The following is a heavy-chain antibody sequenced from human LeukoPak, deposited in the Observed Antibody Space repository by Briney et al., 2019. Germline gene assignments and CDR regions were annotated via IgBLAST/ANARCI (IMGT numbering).Heavy chain of an antibody. CDR3: ARTNSPGQLRSMDV. CDR2: IIPIFGTA. Sequence: GASVKVSFQASRGTLSSYAMSWVRQAPGQGREWMGGIIPIFGTANYAQKFQGRVTLTADEPTSTAYMELSSLRSEDTAIYYCARTNSPGQLRSMDVWGKGTTVTVSS. V-gene: IGHV1-69*13. J-gene: IGHJ6*03. D-gene: IGHD6-6*01. CDR1: RGTLSSYA.